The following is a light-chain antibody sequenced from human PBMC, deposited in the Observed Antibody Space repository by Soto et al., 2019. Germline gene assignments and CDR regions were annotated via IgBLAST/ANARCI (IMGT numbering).Light chain of an antibody. V-gene: IGLV1-47*01. Sequence: QSVLTQSPSASGTPGQRVTISCSGTSSNIGTNYVYWYQQLPGTAPKVLIYSNDKRPSGVPVRFSGSKSGTSASLAISGLRSEDEADYYCAAWDDSLSGPLFGGGTQLTVL. CDR2: SND. CDR3: AAWDDSLSGPL. J-gene: IGLJ2*01. CDR1: SSNIGTNY.